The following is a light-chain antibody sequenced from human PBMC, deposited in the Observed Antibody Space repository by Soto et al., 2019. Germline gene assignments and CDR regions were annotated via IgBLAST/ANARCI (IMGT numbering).Light chain of an antibody. CDR3: SSYTTSSTYV. CDR1: SSDVGGYNY. CDR2: EVS. Sequence: QSALTQPASVSWSPGQSITISCTGTSSDVGGYNYVSWYQQHPGKAPKLMIYEVSNRPSGVSNRFSGSKSGNTASLTISGHQAEDEADYYCSSYTTSSTYVFATGTKLTVL. J-gene: IGLJ1*01. V-gene: IGLV2-14*01.